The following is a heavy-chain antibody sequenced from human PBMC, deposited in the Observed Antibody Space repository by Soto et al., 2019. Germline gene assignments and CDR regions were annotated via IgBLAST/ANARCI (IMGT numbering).Heavy chain of an antibody. CDR2: INWDSGNI. D-gene: IGHD3-22*01. CDR1: GFTFDDYA. Sequence: EVQLVESGGGLVQPGRSLRLSCADSGFTFDDYAMHWVRQAPGKGLEWVSGINWDSGNIGYAASVKGRLTISRDNAKNSLYLQMNSLRAEATALYYCAKDRTKYYDSSGYGFDYWGQGTLVTVSS. V-gene: IGHV3-9*01. CDR3: AKDRTKYYDSSGYGFDY. J-gene: IGHJ4*02.